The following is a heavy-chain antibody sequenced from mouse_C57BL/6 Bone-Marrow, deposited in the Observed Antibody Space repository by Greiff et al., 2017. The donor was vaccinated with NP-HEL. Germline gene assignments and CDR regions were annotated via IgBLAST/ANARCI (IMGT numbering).Heavy chain of an antibody. Sequence: EVMLVESGGDLVKPGGSLKLSCAASGFTFSSYGMSWVRQTPDKRLEWVATISSGGSYTYYPDSVKGRFTISRDNAKNTLYLQMSSLKSEDTAMYYCARHGGLPAWFAYWGQGTLVTVSA. J-gene: IGHJ3*01. CDR1: GFTFSSYG. CDR3: ARHGGLPAWFAY. V-gene: IGHV5-6*01. CDR2: ISSGGSYT.